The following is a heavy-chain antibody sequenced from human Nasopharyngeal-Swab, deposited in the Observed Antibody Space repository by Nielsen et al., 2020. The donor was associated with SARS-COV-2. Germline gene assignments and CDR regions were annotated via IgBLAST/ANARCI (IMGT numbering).Heavy chain of an antibody. CDR3: ARDLDTWGIFDY. Sequence: ASVKVSCKASGYTFSNHSMHWVRRAPGQRLEWMGWINPVNENTKYSQKFQGRVTITRDTSANIGYMELNSLRSEDTALYYCARDLDTWGIFDYWGQGTLVTVSS. CDR2: INPVNENT. J-gene: IGHJ4*02. D-gene: IGHD3/OR15-3a*01. CDR1: GYTFSNHS. V-gene: IGHV1-3*01.